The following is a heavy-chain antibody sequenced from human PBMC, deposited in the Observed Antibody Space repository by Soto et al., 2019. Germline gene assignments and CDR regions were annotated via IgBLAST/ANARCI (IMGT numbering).Heavy chain of an antibody. CDR2: IYYSGST. CDR3: ARTGGRFDPGDYVELD. V-gene: IGHV4-30-4*01. CDR1: GGSISSGDYF. Sequence: PSETLSLTCTVSGGSISSGDYFWSWILQPPGKGLEWIGYIYYSGSTYYNPSLKSRVTISVDTSKNQFSLKLRSVTAADTAVYYCARTGGRFDPGDYVELDWGQGTLVTVSS. J-gene: IGHJ4*02. D-gene: IGHD4-17*01.